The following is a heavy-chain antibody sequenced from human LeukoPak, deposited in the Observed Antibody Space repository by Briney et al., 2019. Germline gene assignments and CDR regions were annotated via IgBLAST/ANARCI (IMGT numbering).Heavy chain of an antibody. CDR3: AYCSSTSCYIDWYFDL. CDR2: IYHSGST. V-gene: IGHV4-38-2*01. CDR1: GYSISSGYY. Sequence: SETLSLTCAVSGYSISSGYYWGWIRPPPGRGLGWIGSIYHSGSTYYNPSLKSRVTISVDTSKNQFSLKLSSVTAADTAVYYCAYCSSTSCYIDWYFDLWGRGTLVTVSS. J-gene: IGHJ2*01. D-gene: IGHD2-2*02.